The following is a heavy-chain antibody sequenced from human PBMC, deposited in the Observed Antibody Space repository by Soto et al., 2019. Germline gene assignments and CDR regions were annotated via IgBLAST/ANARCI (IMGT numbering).Heavy chain of an antibody. CDR3: ARDQGVTRDLYYYPMDV. Sequence: KPSETLSLTCSVSGGSVSRGSYYWSWLRQPPGKGLVWLGYISYSGSTKYNPSNKHRFPISLDTSQNLFSLKLRSVTAADTAIYYCARDQGVTRDLYYYPMDVWGQGTTVTVSS. CDR2: ISYSGST. D-gene: IGHD4-4*01. J-gene: IGHJ6*02. CDR1: GGSVSRGSYY. V-gene: IGHV4-61*01.